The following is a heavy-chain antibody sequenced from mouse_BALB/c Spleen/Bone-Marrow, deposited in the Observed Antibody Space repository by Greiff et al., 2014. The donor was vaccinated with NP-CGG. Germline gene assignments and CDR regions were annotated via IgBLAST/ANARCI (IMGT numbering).Heavy chain of an antibody. V-gene: IGHV14-3*02. Sequence: DVQLQESGADLVKPGASVKXXCTXSGXNIKDNFMHWVKQRPEQGLEWIGRIDPGXXXXXXXXXXXXXXXXATNTSSNKISLQLSGLTSEDTAVYYCXXXXXXXXWXXGTLVTVSA. CDR1: GXNIKDNF. J-gene: IGHJ3*01. CDR3: XXXXXXXX. CDR2: IDPGXXXX.